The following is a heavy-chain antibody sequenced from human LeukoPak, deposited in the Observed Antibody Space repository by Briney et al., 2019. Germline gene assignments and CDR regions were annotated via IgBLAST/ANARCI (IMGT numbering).Heavy chain of an antibody. V-gene: IGHV3-30*04. Sequence: GGSLRLSCAVSGFTLNTYAMHWVRQAPGKGLEWVAIISYDGSQKYYADSLKGRFTISRDNSRNTLYLQMNSLRYDDTGMYYCARDTDEWYNSPGDYWGQGTLVTVSS. CDR2: ISYDGSQK. CDR3: ARDTDEWYNSPGDY. D-gene: IGHD1-1*01. CDR1: GFTLNTYA. J-gene: IGHJ4*02.